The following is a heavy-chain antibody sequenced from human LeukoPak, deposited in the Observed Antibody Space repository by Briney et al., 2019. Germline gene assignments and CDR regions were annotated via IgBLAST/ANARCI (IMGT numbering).Heavy chain of an antibody. J-gene: IGHJ6*03. Sequence: GGSLRLSCSASGFTFSSYWMHWVRQVPGKGLVWVSRINADGSSTSYADSVKGRFTFSRDNAKNTLYLQMNSLRADDTAVHYCAREWEVRGAYRDVWGKGTTVTVSS. V-gene: IGHV3-74*01. D-gene: IGHD3-10*01. CDR1: GFTFSSYW. CDR2: INADGSST. CDR3: AREWEVRGAYRDV.